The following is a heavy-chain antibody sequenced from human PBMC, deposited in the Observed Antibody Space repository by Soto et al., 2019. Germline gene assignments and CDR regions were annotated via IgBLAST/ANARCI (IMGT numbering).Heavy chain of an antibody. CDR1: GYTFTSYG. Sequence: ASVKVSCKASGYTFTSYGISWVRQAPGQGLEWMGWISAYNGNTNYAQKLQGRVTMTTDTSTSTAYMELRSLRSGDTAVYYCARVERGYCGGDCYSNWFDPWGQGTLVTVSS. V-gene: IGHV1-18*01. J-gene: IGHJ5*02. CDR2: ISAYNGNT. CDR3: ARVERGYCGGDCYSNWFDP. D-gene: IGHD2-21*02.